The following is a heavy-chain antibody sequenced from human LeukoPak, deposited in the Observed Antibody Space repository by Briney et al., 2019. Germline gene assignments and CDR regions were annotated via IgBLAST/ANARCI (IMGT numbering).Heavy chain of an antibody. CDR3: VTRGTTGTKYLEH. CDR1: GFTFSSYV. D-gene: IGHD1-1*01. CDR2: ISVGGDGT. Sequence: GGSLRLSCAASGFTFSSYVMTGVRQAPGKGLEWVSTISVGGDGTYYADSVKGRFTISRDNSKNTLNLQMNSLRVGDTAVYYCVTRGTTGTKYLEHWGQGSLVTVSS. V-gene: IGHV3-23*01. J-gene: IGHJ4*02.